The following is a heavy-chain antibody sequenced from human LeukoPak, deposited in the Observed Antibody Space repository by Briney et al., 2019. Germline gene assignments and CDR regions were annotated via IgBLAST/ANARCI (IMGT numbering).Heavy chain of an antibody. J-gene: IGHJ6*02. CDR3: ARDLNSEKYGMDV. D-gene: IGHD3-10*01. Sequence: GGSLRLSCAASGFTFSSYWMHWVRHAPGKGLVWVSRINSDGSSTSYADSVKGRFTISRDNAKNTLYLRMNSLRAEDTAVYYCARDLNSEKYGMDVWGQGTTVTVSS. V-gene: IGHV3-74*01. CDR2: INSDGSST. CDR1: GFTFSSYW.